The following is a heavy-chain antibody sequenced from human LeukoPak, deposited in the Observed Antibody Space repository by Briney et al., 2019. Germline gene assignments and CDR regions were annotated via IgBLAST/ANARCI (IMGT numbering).Heavy chain of an antibody. CDR1: GYTFTGYY. CDR3: ASHRSSGRKAYDEY. Sequence: ASVKVSCKASGYTFTGYYMHWVRQAPGQGLEWMGWINPNSGGTNYAQKFQGRVTMTRDTSISTAYTELSRLRSDDTAVYYCASHRSSGRKAYDEYWGQGTLVTVSS. CDR2: INPNSGGT. D-gene: IGHD1-26*01. V-gene: IGHV1-2*02. J-gene: IGHJ4*02.